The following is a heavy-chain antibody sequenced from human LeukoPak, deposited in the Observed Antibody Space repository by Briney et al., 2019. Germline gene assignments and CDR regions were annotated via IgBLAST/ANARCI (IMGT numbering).Heavy chain of an antibody. V-gene: IGHV3-21*01. CDR1: GFTFSSYS. Sequence: PGGPLRLSCAASGFTFSSYSMNWVRQAPGKGLEWVSSISSSSSYIYYANSVKGRFTISRDNAKNSLYLQMNSLRAEDTAVYYCARKNLSSGWYYFYWGQRTLVTVSS. CDR2: ISSSSSYI. J-gene: IGHJ4*02. CDR3: ARKNLSSGWYYFY. D-gene: IGHD6-19*01.